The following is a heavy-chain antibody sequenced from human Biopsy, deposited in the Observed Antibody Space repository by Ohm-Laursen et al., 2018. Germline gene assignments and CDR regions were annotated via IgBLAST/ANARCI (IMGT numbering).Heavy chain of an antibody. CDR3: ARTPILIVSAGLVYRHRRHLQGMDV. CDR2: VDWDDYK. V-gene: IGHV2-70*11. Sequence: PTQTLTLTCSFSGFSLSARGMCVSWLRHAPGKALEWLARVDWDDYKDYSASLQTKLSISKDTSNDQVVLTVNNVDPADTATYYCARTPILIVSAGLVYRHRRHLQGMDVWGQGIAVTVSS. CDR1: GFSLSARGMC. J-gene: IGHJ6*02. D-gene: IGHD6-13*01.